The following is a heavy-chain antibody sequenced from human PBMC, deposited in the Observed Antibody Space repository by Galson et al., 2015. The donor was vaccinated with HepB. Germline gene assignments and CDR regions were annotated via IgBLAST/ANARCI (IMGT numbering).Heavy chain of an antibody. J-gene: IGHJ5*02. CDR3: ARFRMDFWSGYKGGEFDP. CDR2: IYPGDSDT. D-gene: IGHD3-3*01. V-gene: IGHV5-51*01. Sequence: QSGAEVKKPGESLKISCKGSGYSFTSYWIGWVRQMPGKGLEWMGIIYPGDSDTRYSPSFQGQVTISADKSISTAYLQWSSLKASDTAMYYCARFRMDFWSGYKGGEFDPWGQGTLVTVSS. CDR1: GYSFTSYW.